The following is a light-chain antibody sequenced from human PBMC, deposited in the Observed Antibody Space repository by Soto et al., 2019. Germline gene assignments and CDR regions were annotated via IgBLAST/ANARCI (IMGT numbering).Light chain of an antibody. CDR2: AAS. Sequence: DIQMTQSPSTLSASVGDTVTITCRASQSISHYLSWYQQKPGKAPQLLIYAASNLQTGVPSRFSGSGFGTDFTLTISSLQPEDFAAYYCQQSYDMPWTFGLGTKV. CDR3: QQSYDMPWT. J-gene: IGKJ1*01. V-gene: IGKV1-39*01. CDR1: QSISHY.